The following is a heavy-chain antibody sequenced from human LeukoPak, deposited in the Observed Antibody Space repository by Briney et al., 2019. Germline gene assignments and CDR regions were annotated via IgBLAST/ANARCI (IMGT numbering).Heavy chain of an antibody. V-gene: IGHV3-21*01. CDR3: ARDSYDFWSGYYHGPY. D-gene: IGHD3-3*01. CDR1: GFTFSSYS. CDR2: ISSSSSYI. J-gene: IGHJ4*02. Sequence: PGGSLRLSCAASGFTFSSYSMNWVRQAPGKGLEWVSSISSSSSYIYYADSVKGRFTISRDNAKNSLYLQMNSLRAEDTAVYYCARDSYDFWSGYYHGPYWGQGTLVTVSS.